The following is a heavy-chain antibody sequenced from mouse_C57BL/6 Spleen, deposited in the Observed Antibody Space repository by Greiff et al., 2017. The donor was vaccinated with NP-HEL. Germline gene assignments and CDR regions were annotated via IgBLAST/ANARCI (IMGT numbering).Heavy chain of an antibody. J-gene: IGHJ4*01. CDR1: GYTFTSYG. D-gene: IGHD2-5*01. CDR2: IYPRSGNT. Sequence: VNVVESGAELARPGASVKLSCKASGYTFTSYGISWVKQRTGQGLEWIGEIYPRSGNTYYNEKFKGKATLTADKSSSTAYMELRSLTSEDSAVYFCARAYSTYAMDYWGQGTSVTVSS. V-gene: IGHV1-81*01. CDR3: ARAYSTYAMDY.